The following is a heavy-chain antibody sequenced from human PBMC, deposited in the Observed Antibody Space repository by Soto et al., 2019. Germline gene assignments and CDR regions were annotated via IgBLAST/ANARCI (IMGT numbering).Heavy chain of an antibody. D-gene: IGHD3-3*01. CDR2: ISDSGRTI. J-gene: IGHJ6*02. Sequence: GGSLGISCAASGFTFSSYEMNWVRQAPGKGLEWVSYISDSGRTIYYADSVKGRFTVSRDNAQNSLFLQMNSLRAEDTAVYYCARDLLHYDFWSGYSAYFYYGMDVWGPGTTVTVSS. V-gene: IGHV3-48*03. CDR1: GFTFSSYE. CDR3: ARDLLHYDFWSGYSAYFYYGMDV.